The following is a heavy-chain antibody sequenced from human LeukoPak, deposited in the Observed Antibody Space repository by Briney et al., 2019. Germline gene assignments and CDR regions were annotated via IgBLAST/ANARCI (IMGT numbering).Heavy chain of an antibody. V-gene: IGHV3-74*01. CDR3: ARGHKGWFDP. CDR2: VDTDGSST. J-gene: IGHJ5*02. CDR1: GXTFSTYW. Sequence: GGSLRLSCAASGXTFSTYWVHWVRQAPGRGLVWVSRVDTDGSSTAYADSVKGRFTISRDNAKNTLYLQMNSLRVEDTAVYYCARGHKGWFDPWGQGTLVTVSS.